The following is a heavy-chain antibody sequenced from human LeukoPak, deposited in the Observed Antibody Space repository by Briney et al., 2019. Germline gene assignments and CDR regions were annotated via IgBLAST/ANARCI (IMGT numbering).Heavy chain of an antibody. Sequence: GGSLRLSCAASGFAFSRYGMHWVRQAPGKGLEGVALISHDGTNKNHADSVEGRFTISRDNSNNTLYLQMSSLRAEDTAVYYCARGPGALDYWGQGTLVTVSS. D-gene: IGHD2-2*01. V-gene: IGHV3-30*03. J-gene: IGHJ4*02. CDR3: ARGPGALDY. CDR1: GFAFSRYG. CDR2: ISHDGTNK.